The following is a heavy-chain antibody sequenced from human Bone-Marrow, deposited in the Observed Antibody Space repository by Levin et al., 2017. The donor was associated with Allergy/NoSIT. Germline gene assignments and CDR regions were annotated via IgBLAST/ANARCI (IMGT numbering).Heavy chain of an antibody. V-gene: IGHV3-15*01. J-gene: IGHJ5*02. CDR2: IKSRTEGGTA. CDR1: GLTFMKAW. Sequence: PGGSLRLSCAASGLTFMKAWMSWVRQAPGKGLEWVGQIKSRTEGGTAAYAAPVKGRFVISRDDSKNTLFLQMNSLETEDTAVYYCTTDFYCSTTSCPPSTWGQGTLVTVSS. D-gene: IGHD2-2*01. CDR3: TTDFYCSTTSCPPST.